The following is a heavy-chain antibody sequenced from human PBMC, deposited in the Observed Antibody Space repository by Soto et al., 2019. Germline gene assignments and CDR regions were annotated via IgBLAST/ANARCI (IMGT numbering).Heavy chain of an antibody. D-gene: IGHD3-10*01. CDR1: GASINTYH. CDR3: ATLRGLGVVSPYFDF. V-gene: IGHV4-59*08. J-gene: IGHJ4*02. Sequence: SETLSLTCTVSGASINTYHWTWIRQPPGKGLEWIAYIYYTGITNFNPSLKSRVTISMDTSKNQFSLKLRSVTAADTAVYFCATLRGLGVVSPYFDFYGQGLMVTVSS. CDR2: IYYTGIT.